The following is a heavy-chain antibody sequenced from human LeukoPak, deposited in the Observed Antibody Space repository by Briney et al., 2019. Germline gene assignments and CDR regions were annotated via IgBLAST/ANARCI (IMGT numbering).Heavy chain of an antibody. J-gene: IGHJ4*02. V-gene: IGHV3-64D*06. CDR3: VKDFGRVRGTPDS. Sequence: GGSLRLSCPASGFVFSIYTMYWVRQAPGKGPEYVSTISGSGNGFSIYYADSVKGRFTISRDDSKSILYLQMNGLRSEDTAVYYCVKDFGRVRGTPDSWGQGTLVTVSS. CDR1: GFVFSIYT. D-gene: IGHD3-16*01. CDR2: ISGSGNGFSI.